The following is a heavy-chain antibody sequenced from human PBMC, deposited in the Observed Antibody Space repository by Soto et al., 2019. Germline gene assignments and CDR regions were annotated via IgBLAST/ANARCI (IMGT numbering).Heavy chain of an antibody. D-gene: IGHD2-8*01. CDR3: ARSWGVHWEIDY. CDR2: ISPNSGGT. V-gene: IGHV1-2*04. Sequence: QVQLVQSGPEVKKPGASVRVSCKASGYTFTAYYIHWVRPAPGHGLEWMGFISPNSGGTQFAPKFQGLVTMTGDTSLSTVYRDLSRLRSVDTAVYYCARSWGVHWEIDYWGQGTLVIVSS. J-gene: IGHJ4*02. CDR1: GYTFTAYY.